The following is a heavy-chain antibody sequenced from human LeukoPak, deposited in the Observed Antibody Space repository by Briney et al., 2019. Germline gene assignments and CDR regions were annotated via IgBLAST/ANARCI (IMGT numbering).Heavy chain of an antibody. CDR1: GYTFTSYY. Sequence: ASVKVPCKASGYTFTSYYMHWVRQAPGQGLEWMGIINPSGGSTSYAQKFQGRVTMTRDTSTSTVYMELSSLRSEDTAVYYCARDPASIVVVPEYYFDYWSQGTLVTVSS. V-gene: IGHV1-46*01. J-gene: IGHJ4*02. CDR2: INPSGGST. CDR3: ARDPASIVVVPEYYFDY. D-gene: IGHD2-2*01.